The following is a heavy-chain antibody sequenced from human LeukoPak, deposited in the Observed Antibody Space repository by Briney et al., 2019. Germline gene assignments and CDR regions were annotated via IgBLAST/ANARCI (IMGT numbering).Heavy chain of an antibody. D-gene: IGHD1-26*01. CDR1: DYSISSDNY. Sequence: PSETLSLTCAVSDYSISSDNYWSWIRQAPGKGLEWIGSMHHSGSFYYNPSLWSRVTISLDTSKNHFSLRLSSVTAADTALYYCAGHSRVIVGTTCAFDIWGQETKVTVSS. J-gene: IGHJ3*02. CDR3: AGHSRVIVGTTCAFDI. CDR2: MHHSGSF. V-gene: IGHV4-38-2*01.